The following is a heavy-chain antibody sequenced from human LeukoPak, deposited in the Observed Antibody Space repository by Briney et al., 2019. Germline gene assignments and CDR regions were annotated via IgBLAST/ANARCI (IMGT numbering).Heavy chain of an antibody. CDR1: GVSISSYY. Sequence: PWETQSLTCTVSGVSISSYYWGWIRQFPGRGLEWIGYIYYTGSTSYNPSPKSRVTISIDTSKNQFSLKLSSVTAADTAVYYCASEFGDYAGMDVWGQGTTVTVSS. CDR2: IYYTGST. D-gene: IGHD3-16*01. CDR3: ASEFGDYAGMDV. V-gene: IGHV4-59*01. J-gene: IGHJ6*02.